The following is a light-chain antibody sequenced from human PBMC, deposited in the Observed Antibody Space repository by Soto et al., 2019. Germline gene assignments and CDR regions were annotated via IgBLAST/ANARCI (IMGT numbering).Light chain of an antibody. CDR1: KLGHKY. CDR3: QAWDSSTAV. CDR2: QDN. Sequence: SYELTQPPSVSVSPGQTASITCSGDKLGHKYACWYQQKPGQSPVLVIYQDNKRPSGIPERFSGSNSGNTAPLTISGTQAMDEADYYCQAWDSSTAVFGGGTQLTVL. J-gene: IGLJ7*01. V-gene: IGLV3-1*01.